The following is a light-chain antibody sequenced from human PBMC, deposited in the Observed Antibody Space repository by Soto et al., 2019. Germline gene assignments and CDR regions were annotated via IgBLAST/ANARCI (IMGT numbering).Light chain of an antibody. CDR1: QSVSSY. Sequence: EIVLTQSPATLSLSPGERATLSCRASQSVSSYLAWYQQKPGQAPRLLIYDASNRATGIPARFSGSGSGTDFTLTISSLEPEDFAVYYCQKRSNWPPTSGGGTKVEIK. J-gene: IGKJ4*01. CDR3: QKRSNWPPT. V-gene: IGKV3-11*01. CDR2: DAS.